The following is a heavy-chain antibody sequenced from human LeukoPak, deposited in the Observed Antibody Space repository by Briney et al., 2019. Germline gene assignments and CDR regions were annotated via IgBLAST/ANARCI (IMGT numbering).Heavy chain of an antibody. Sequence: GGSLRLSCAVSGVSFSDYAMNWVRLAPGTGLQWVSSISGSGGSTYYADSVKGRFSISRDNSKNTLSLQMNSLRAEDTALYYCVKGGQRYDFWRFDCWGQGTVVTVSS. CDR3: VKGGQRYDFWRFDC. D-gene: IGHD3-3*01. J-gene: IGHJ5*01. V-gene: IGHV3-23*01. CDR2: ISGSGGST. CDR1: GVSFSDYA.